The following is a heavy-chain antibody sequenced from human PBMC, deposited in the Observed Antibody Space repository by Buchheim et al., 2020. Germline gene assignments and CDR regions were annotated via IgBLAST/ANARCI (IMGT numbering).Heavy chain of an antibody. V-gene: IGHV3-11*01. CDR3: ARVRLTSWGAFDY. CDR2: VSSTSKTI. D-gene: IGHD1-26*01. J-gene: IGHJ4*02. CDR1: GFVFSDYY. Sequence: QVQLVESGGALVKPGGSLRLSCAASGFVFSDYYMTWIRQAPGKGLEWVSYVSSTSKTIYYADSVKGRFAISRDNDANSLFLQMNRLRADDTAVYYCARVRLTSWGAFDYWGQGT.